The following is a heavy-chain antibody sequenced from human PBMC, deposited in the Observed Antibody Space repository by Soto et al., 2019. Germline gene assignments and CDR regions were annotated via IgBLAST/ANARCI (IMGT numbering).Heavy chain of an antibody. CDR1: GFTFSSYA. D-gene: IGHD3-10*01. CDR2: ISGSGGST. CDR3: AKSGGVLLWFGESIDY. J-gene: IGHJ4*02. Sequence: EVQLLESGGGLVQPGGSLRLSCAASGFTFSSYAMSWVRQGPGKGLEWVSAISGSGGSTYYADSVKGRFTISRDNSKNTLYLQMNSLRAEDTAVYYCAKSGGVLLWFGESIDYWGQGTLVTVSS. V-gene: IGHV3-23*01.